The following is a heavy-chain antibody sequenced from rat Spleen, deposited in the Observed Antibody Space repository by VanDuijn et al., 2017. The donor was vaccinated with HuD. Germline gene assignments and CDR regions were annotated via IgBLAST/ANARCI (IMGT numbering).Heavy chain of an antibody. CDR2: MWNDGDT. J-gene: IGHJ2*01. V-gene: IGHV2-32*01. CDR3: VRDGGFDY. Sequence: QVQLKESGPGLVQPSQTLSLTCTVSGFSLNSYHVSWVRQPPGKGLEWMGLMWNDGDTSYNSALKSRLSISRDTSRSQVFLKMSGLQTEDTATYYCVRDGGFDYWGQGVMVTVSS. CDR1: GFSLNSYH.